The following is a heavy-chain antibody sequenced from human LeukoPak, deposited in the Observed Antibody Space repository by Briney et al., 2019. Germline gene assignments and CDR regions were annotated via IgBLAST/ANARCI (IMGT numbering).Heavy chain of an antibody. CDR2: TYYRSKWYN. D-gene: IGHD6-13*01. Sequence: SQTLSPTCAISGDSVSSNSAAWNWIRQSPSRGLEWLGRTYYRSKWYNDYAVSVKSRITINPDTSKNQFSLQPNSVTPEDTAVYYCARDNGGAAAEMRYNWFDPWGQGTLVTVSS. V-gene: IGHV6-1*01. J-gene: IGHJ5*02. CDR1: GDSVSSNSAA. CDR3: ARDNGGAAAEMRYNWFDP.